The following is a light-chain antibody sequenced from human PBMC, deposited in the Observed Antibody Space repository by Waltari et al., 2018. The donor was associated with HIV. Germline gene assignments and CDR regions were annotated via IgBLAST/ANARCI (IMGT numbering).Light chain of an antibody. Sequence: NFMMTHPHSVSESPGMTVTITCTRSSGSLANNYLHSYQQRPGTSPTTVIYEDDQTNSGVPDRFSGSIDTSSTSASLTISGLKTEDEADYYCQSYDSSILHVLFGGGTRLTVL. V-gene: IGLV6-57*01. CDR3: QSYDSSILHVL. CDR1: SGSLANNY. CDR2: EDD. J-gene: IGLJ2*01.